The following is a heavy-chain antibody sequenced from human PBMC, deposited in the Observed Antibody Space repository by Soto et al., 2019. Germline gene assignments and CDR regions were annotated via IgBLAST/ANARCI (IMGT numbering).Heavy chain of an antibody. V-gene: IGHV3-7*04. CDR3: AREIVVARGASYFDY. CDR2: IRQDGSEK. J-gene: IGHJ4*02. D-gene: IGHD2-2*01. CDR1: GFTFSSNL. Sequence: GGSLRISCVGSGFTFSSNLMTWVRQAPGKGLEWVGNIRQDGSEKNYVDSVKGRFTISRDNAKNSLYLQMNSLRAEDTAVYYCAREIVVARGASYFDYWGPGTLVTVSS.